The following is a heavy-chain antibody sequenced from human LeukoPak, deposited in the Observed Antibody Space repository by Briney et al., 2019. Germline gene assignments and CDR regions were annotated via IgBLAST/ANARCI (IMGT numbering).Heavy chain of an antibody. CDR3: ARGRVEWELLFPFNY. V-gene: IGHV1-8*01. D-gene: IGHD1-26*01. CDR2: MNPNSGNT. CDR1: GYTFTSYD. J-gene: IGHJ4*02. Sequence: ASVKVSCKASGYTFTSYDINWVRQATGQGLEWMGWMNPNSGNTGYAQKFQGRVTMTRNTSISTAYMELSSLRSEDTAVYYCARGRVEWELLFPFNYWGQGTLVTVSS.